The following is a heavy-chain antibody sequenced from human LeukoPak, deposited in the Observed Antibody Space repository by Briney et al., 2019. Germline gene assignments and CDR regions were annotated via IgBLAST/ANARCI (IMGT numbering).Heavy chain of an antibody. CDR1: GFTFSSYA. J-gene: IGHJ4*02. CDR2: ISYDGSNK. CDR3: ARESYGDMYYFDY. D-gene: IGHD3-16*01. V-gene: IGHV3-30*04. Sequence: GGSLRLYCAASGFTFSSYAMHWVRQAPGKGLEWVAVISYDGSNKYYADSVKGRFTISRDNSKNTLYLQMNSLRAEDTAVYYCARESYGDMYYFDYWGQGTLVTVSS.